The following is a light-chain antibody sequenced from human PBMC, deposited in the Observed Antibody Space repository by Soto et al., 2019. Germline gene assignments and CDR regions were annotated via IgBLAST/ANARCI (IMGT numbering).Light chain of an antibody. J-gene: IGLJ1*01. CDR3: CSYAGSYTYD. CDR1: SSDVGGYNY. V-gene: IGLV2-11*01. CDR2: DVS. Sequence: QSALTQPRSVSGSPGQSVTISCTGTSSDVGGYNYVSWYQQHPGKAPKLIMYDVSKRPSGVPDRFSGSKSGKTASLTISGLQAEDEAEYYCCSYAGSYTYDFGTETKLTVL.